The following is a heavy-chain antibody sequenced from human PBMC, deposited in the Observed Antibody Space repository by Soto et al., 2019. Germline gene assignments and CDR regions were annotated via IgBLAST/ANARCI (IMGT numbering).Heavy chain of an antibody. CDR1: GFNFKKFA. CDR2: ISCCGGST. V-gene: IGHV3-23*01. Sequence: EVQLLESGGGVVQPGGSLRLSCVASGFNFKKFAMSWVRQAPGEGLEWVSGISCCGGSTSYADSVKGRLSIARDDSTNTLSLQMNNLRVEDTAKYYCAKADGEQWLLPHLDKWGQGTLVTVS. CDR3: AKADGEQWLLPHLDK. J-gene: IGHJ4*02. D-gene: IGHD6-19*01.